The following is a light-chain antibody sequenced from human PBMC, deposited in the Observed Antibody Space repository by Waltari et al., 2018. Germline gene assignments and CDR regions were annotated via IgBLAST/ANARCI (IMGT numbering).Light chain of an antibody. CDR1: SLTNQY. J-gene: IGLJ1*01. Sequence: SSELTQPPSVSVSPGQTATIPCSGDSLTNQYGYFYQQKPCQAPLLIIYRDNERPSGIPARFSASKTGTTITLTISGVQADDEADYYCQSTDSSGTSVFGSGTTVTV. CDR2: RDN. V-gene: IGLV3-25*03. CDR3: QSTDSSGTSV.